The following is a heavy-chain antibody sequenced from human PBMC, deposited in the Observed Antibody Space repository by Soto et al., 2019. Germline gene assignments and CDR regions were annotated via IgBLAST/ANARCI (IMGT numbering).Heavy chain of an antibody. CDR1: GFTFSSYW. V-gene: IGHV3-74*01. CDR3: AREPPIELDGMDV. Sequence: QLGWSLRLSCAASGFTFSSYWMHWVRQAPGKGLVWVSRINSDGSSTSYADSVKGRFTISRDNAKNTLYLQMNSLRAEDTAVYYCAREPPIELDGMDVWGKGTTVTVSS. J-gene: IGHJ6*04. D-gene: IGHD1-26*01. CDR2: INSDGSST.